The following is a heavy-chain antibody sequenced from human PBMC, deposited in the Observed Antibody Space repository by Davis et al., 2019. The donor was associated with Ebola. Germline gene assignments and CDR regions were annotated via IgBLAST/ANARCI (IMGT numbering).Heavy chain of an antibody. J-gene: IGHJ6*02. V-gene: IGHV1-2*04. CDR2: INPNSGGT. CDR1: GYTFTGYY. CDR3: ARGYDFWSGYGGYGMDV. Sequence: ASVKVSCKASGYTFTGYYMHWVRQALGQGLEWMGWINPNSGGTNYAQKFQGWVTMTRDTSISTAYMELSRLRSDDTAVYYCARGYDFWSGYGGYGMDVWGQGTTVTVSS. D-gene: IGHD3-3*01.